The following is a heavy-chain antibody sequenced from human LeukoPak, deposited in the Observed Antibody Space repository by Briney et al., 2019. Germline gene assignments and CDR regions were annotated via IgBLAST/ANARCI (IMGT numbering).Heavy chain of an antibody. CDR2: IYHSGST. J-gene: IGHJ4*02. CDR3: ARDHAHCSSTSCYDGGY. CDR1: GGSISSSNW. D-gene: IGHD2-2*01. Sequence: SGTLSLTCAVSGGSISSSNWWSWVRQPPGEGLEWIGEIYHSGSTNYNPSLKSRVTISVDKSKNQFSLKLSSVTAADTAVYYCARDHAHCSSTSCYDGGYWGQGTLVTVSS. V-gene: IGHV4-4*02.